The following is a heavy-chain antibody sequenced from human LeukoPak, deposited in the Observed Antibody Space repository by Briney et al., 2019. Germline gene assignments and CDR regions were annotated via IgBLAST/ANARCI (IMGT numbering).Heavy chain of an antibody. V-gene: IGHV4-59*12. Sequence: SETLSLTCTVSGGSISRYYWSWIRQPPGKGLEWIGYIYYSGSTNYNPSLNSRVTMSVDTSKNQFSLKLSSVTAADTAVYYCARGGGLKYNWNYGAFDIWGQGTMVTVSS. CDR1: GGSISRYY. CDR3: ARGGGLKYNWNYGAFDI. CDR2: IYYSGST. D-gene: IGHD1-7*01. J-gene: IGHJ3*02.